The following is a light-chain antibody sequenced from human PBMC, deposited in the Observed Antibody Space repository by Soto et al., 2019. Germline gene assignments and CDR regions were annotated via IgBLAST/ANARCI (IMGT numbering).Light chain of an antibody. V-gene: IGLV4-69*01. CDR3: QTWDTGIGV. CDR1: SGHSSYA. J-gene: IGLJ3*02. CDR2: INNGGSH. Sequence: QLVLTQSPSASASLGASVKLTCTLSSGHSSYAIAWHQQQPEKGPRYLMKINNGGSHTRGDGIPDRFSGSSSGAERHLTISSLQYEDEAHYYCQTWDTGIGVFGGGTKLTVL.